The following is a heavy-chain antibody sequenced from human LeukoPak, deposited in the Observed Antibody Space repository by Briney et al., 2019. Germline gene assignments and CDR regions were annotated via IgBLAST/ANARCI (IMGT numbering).Heavy chain of an antibody. V-gene: IGHV3-7*01. D-gene: IGHD3-3*01. CDR2: IKQDGSEK. Sequence: GGSLRLSCAASEFTFSSYWMSWVRQAPGKGLEWVANIKQDGSEKYYVDSVKGRFTISRDNAKNSLYLQMNSLRAEDTAVYYCASSKDFWSGYRPNYYYYYMDVWGKGTTVTVSS. CDR3: ASSKDFWSGYRPNYYYYYMDV. J-gene: IGHJ6*03. CDR1: EFTFSSYW.